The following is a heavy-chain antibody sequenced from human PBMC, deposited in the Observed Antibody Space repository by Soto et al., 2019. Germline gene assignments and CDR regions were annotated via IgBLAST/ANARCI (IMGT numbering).Heavy chain of an antibody. CDR3: ARESGLSRDGYTTFDY. CDR2: TYYRSKWYN. V-gene: IGHV6-1*01. Sequence: SQTLSLTCAISGDSVSSNSAAWNWIRQSPSRGLEWLGRTYYRSKWYNDYAVSVKSRITINPDTSKNQFSLQLNSVTPEDTAVYYCARESGLSRDGYTTFDYWGQGTLVTVSS. D-gene: IGHD3-3*01. J-gene: IGHJ4*02. CDR1: GDSVSSNSAA.